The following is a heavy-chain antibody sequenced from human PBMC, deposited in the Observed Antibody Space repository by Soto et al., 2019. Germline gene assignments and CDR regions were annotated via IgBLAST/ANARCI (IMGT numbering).Heavy chain of an antibody. CDR2: IKQDGSET. D-gene: IGHD6-13*01. V-gene: IGHV3-7*05. CDR3: ASFPFGIAAAGHYYYYGMDV. J-gene: IGHJ6*01. Sequence: QPPGKGREWVANIKQDGSETYCVASLKGRFTISRDNAKNALYLQMNSLRAEDTAVYYCASFPFGIAAAGHYYYYGMDVSGQGTTVTGS.